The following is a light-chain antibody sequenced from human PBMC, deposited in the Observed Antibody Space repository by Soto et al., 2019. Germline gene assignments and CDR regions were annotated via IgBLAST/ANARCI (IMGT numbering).Light chain of an antibody. CDR2: GAS. CDR3: QQANSFPIT. V-gene: IGKV3D-7*01. J-gene: IGKJ5*01. CDR1: QSDSSSY. Sequence: IVLTQSPGTLSFSPRERATLSFRASQSDSSSYLSWYQQTPGQAPRLLIYGASSRATGIPARFSGSGSGTEFTLTISSLQSEDFATYFCQQANSFPITFGQGTRLEI.